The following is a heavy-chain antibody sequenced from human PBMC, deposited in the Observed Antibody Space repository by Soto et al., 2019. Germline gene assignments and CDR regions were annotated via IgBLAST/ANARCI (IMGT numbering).Heavy chain of an antibody. V-gene: IGHV1-46*01. CDR3: ARDLLGLGDYDSSGYTWHWFDP. Sequence: GASVKVSCKASGYTFTSYYMHWVRQAPGQGLEWMGIINPSGGSTSYAQKFQGRVTMTRDTSTSTVYMELSSLRSEDTAVYYCARDLLGLGDYDSSGYTWHWFDPWGQGTLVTVSS. D-gene: IGHD3-22*01. CDR1: GYTFTSYY. J-gene: IGHJ5*02. CDR2: INPSGGST.